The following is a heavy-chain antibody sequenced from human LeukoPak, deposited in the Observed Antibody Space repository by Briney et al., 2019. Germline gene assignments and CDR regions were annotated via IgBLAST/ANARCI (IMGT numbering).Heavy chain of an antibody. J-gene: IGHJ2*01. D-gene: IGHD5-12*01. Sequence: SETLSLTCTVSGGSISSGGYYWSWIRQHPGKGLEWIGYIYYSGSTYYNPSLKSRVTISVDTSKNQFSLKLSSVTAADTAVYYCARTLVASTYWYFDLWGRGTLVTVSS. CDR3: ARTLVASTYWYFDL. V-gene: IGHV4-31*03. CDR1: GGSISSGGYY. CDR2: IYYSGST.